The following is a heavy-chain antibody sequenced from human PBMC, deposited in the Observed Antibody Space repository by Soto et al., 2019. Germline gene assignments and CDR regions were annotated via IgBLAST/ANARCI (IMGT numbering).Heavy chain of an antibody. J-gene: IGHJ4*02. CDR1: GYTFTSYG. D-gene: IGHD2-2*02. CDR3: ARVDCTSTRCYRAGDY. Sequence: ASVKVSCKASGYTFTSYGISWVRQAPGQGLEWMGWISAYNGNTNYAQKLQGRVTMTTDTSTSTAYMELRSLRSDDTAVYYCARVDCTSTRCYRAGDYWGQGTLVTVSS. V-gene: IGHV1-18*04. CDR2: ISAYNGNT.